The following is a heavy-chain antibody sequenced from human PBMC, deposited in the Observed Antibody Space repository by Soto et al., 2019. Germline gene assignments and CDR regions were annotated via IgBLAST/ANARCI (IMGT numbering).Heavy chain of an antibody. CDR3: ARHPAEDYGGNSRYYYYYYGMDV. D-gene: IGHD4-17*01. J-gene: IGHJ6*02. Sequence: GESLNISCKGSGYSVSSYWIGWVCQMPGKGLEWMGIIYPGDSDTRYSPSFQGQVTISADKSISTAYLQWSSLRASDTAMYYCARHPAEDYGGNSRYYYYYYGMDVWGQGTTVTVSS. CDR1: GYSVSSYW. V-gene: IGHV5-51*01. CDR2: IYPGDSDT.